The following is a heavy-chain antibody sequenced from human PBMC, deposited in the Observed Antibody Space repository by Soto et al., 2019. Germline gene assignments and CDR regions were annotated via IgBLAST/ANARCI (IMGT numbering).Heavy chain of an antibody. V-gene: IGHV4-59*01. CDR2: VYYTGST. CDR3: ARGRTVRNYADDSSDYFYFFDY. J-gene: IGHJ4*02. D-gene: IGHD3-22*01. Sequence: KPSETLSLTCTVSGDSISTFYWGWMRQSPGKELEWIGYVYYTGSTNYNPSLKSRVTISVDRSKNQFSLKLTSANAADTAVYYCARGRTVRNYADDSSDYFYFFDYWGQGTQVTSPQ. CDR1: GDSISTFY.